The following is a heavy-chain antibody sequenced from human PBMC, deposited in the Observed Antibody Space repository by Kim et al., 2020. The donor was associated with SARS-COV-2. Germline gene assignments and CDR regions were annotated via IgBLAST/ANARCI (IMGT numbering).Heavy chain of an antibody. J-gene: IGHJ6*02. CDR1: GGTFSSYA. V-gene: IGHV1-69*13. CDR3: ARGVRFLEWSDRGDYYGMDV. D-gene: IGHD3-3*01. CDR2: IIPIFGTA. Sequence: SVKVSCKASGGTFSSYAISWVRQAPGQGLEWMGGIIPIFGTANYAQKFQGRVTITADESTSTAYMELSSLRSEDTAVYYCARGVRFLEWSDRGDYYGMDVWGQGTTVTVSS.